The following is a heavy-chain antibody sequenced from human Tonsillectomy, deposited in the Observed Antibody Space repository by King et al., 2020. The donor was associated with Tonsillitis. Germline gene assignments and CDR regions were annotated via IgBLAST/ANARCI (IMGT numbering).Heavy chain of an antibody. Sequence: VQLVESGGGLVQPGGSLRLSCAASGFTVSNSYLTWVRQAPGKGLEWVSVIYSGGRTFYADSVKGRFTISRDSSKNTLYLQMNSLTAEDTAVYYCARGISGFGLDYWGQGTLVTVSS. D-gene: IGHD3-10*01. CDR3: ARGISGFGLDY. CDR2: IYSGGRT. V-gene: IGHV3-66*01. CDR1: GFTVSNSY. J-gene: IGHJ4*02.